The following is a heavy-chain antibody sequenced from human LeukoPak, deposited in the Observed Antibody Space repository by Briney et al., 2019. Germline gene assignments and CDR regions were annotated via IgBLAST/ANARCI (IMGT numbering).Heavy chain of an antibody. CDR1: GGPISSDC. J-gene: IGHJ4*02. Sequence: SETLSLTCTVSGGPISSDCWTWIRQPPGKGLEWIGYVYYNGSTNYNPSLKSRVTISLDTSRTQFSLRLSSVTAADTAVYYCARSRDMIRGYWSDYWGQGTLVTVSS. CDR2: VYYNGST. V-gene: IGHV4-59*01. CDR3: ARSRDMIRGYWSDY. D-gene: IGHD3-10*01.